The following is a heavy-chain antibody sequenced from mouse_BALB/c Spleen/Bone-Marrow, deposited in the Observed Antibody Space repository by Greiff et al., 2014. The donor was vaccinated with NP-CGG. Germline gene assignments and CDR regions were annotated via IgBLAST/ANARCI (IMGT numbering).Heavy chain of an antibody. CDR1: GFTFSDYY. J-gene: IGHJ4*01. CDR3: ARHDYGYARRSMDV. Sequence: EVQLVESGGGLVKPGGSLKLSCATSGFTFSDYYMYWVSQTPEKRLEWVAYISTGGGSTYYTDTVKGRFTITRDKSKDTAYMQLSRLKSEDTAVYYCARHDYGYARRSMDVWGPGTSVTVSS. CDR2: ISTGGGST. D-gene: IGHD1-1*01. V-gene: IGHV5-12*02.